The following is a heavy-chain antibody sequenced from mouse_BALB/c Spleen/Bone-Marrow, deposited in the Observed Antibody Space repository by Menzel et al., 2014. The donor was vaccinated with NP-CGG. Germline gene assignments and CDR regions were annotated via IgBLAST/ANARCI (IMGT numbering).Heavy chain of an antibody. D-gene: IGHD2-4*01. CDR3: ATMITDWYFDV. Sequence: DVKLVESGAELVKPGASVKLSCTASGFNIKDTYMHWVKRRPEQGLEWIGRIDPANGNTKYDPKFQGKATITADTSSNTAYLQLSSLTSEDTAVYYCATMITDWYFDVWGAGTTVTVSS. V-gene: IGHV14-3*02. CDR2: IDPANGNT. J-gene: IGHJ1*01. CDR1: GFNIKDTY.